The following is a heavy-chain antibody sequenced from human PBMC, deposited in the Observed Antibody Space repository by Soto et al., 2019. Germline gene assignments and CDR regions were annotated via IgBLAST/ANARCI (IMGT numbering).Heavy chain of an antibody. D-gene: IGHD2-2*01. CDR3: ARLHGYCISSSCHGHYAMDV. V-gene: IGHV4-39*01. CDR1: SASISSSGYT. Sequence: LEILSVTCTVSSASISSSGYTWGWIRQPPGKGLEWIGSIYYSGTTYYNPSLSSRVTVSVDTSKNQFSLKVTSVTAADTAVYYCARLHGYCISSSCHGHYAMDVWGQGTTVTAP. CDR2: IYYSGTT. J-gene: IGHJ6*02.